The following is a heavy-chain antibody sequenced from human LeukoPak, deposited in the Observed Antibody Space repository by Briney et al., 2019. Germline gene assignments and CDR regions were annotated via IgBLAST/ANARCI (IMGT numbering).Heavy chain of an antibody. J-gene: IGHJ5*02. D-gene: IGHD2-15*01. CDR2: INWNGGST. CDR3: ARDLIRYCSGGSCLTNWFDP. CDR1: GFTFDDYG. V-gene: IGHV3-20*04. Sequence: GSLRLSCAASGFTFDDYGMSWVRQAPGKGLEWVSGINWNGGSTGYADSVKGRLTISRDNAKNSLYLQMSSLRAEDTALYYCARDLIRYCSGGSCLTNWFDPWGQGTLVTVSS.